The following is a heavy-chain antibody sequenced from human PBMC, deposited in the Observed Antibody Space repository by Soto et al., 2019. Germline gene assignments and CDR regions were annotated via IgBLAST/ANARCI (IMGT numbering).Heavy chain of an antibody. CDR2: IYHSGST. CDR3: AREPPPRNQGIAAAGTTGAFDI. J-gene: IGHJ3*02. CDR1: SGPISSSNW. D-gene: IGHD6-13*01. V-gene: IGHV4-4*02. Sequence: PSQTLSLTCAVSSGPISSSNWWSWVRQPPGKGLEWIGEIYHSGSTNYNPSLKSRVTISVDKSKNQFSLKLSSVTAADTAVYYCAREPPPRNQGIAAAGTTGAFDIWGQGTMVTVSS.